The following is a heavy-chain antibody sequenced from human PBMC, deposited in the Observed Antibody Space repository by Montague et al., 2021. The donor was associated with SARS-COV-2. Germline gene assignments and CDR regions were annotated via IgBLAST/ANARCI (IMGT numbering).Heavy chain of an antibody. J-gene: IGHJ4*02. CDR2: INSDGSSI. CDR1: GFTFSSYW. Sequence: SLRLSCAASGFTFSSYWMHWVRQAPGKGLVWVSRINSDGSSISYADSVKGRFTISRDNAKNTLYLQMNSLRAEDTAVYYCARDPGTYDYVWGSSLGIDYWGQGTLVTVSS. D-gene: IGHD3-16*01. CDR3: ARDPGTYDYVWGSSLGIDY. V-gene: IGHV3-74*01.